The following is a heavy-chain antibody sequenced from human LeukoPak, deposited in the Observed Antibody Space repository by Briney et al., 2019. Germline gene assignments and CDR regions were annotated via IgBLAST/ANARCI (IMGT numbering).Heavy chain of an antibody. Sequence: PGWSLRLSCPASGFTFSSYWMNWVRPAPGKGLEWVANIKRDGMEKNHVDSVKGPFSISTDNDKNSLYLQMDSPRAEDTAVYYCAKEGAYPIITYDSWGKGALATPSS. CDR2: IKRDGMEK. CDR3: AKEGAYPIITYDS. D-gene: IGHD3-10*01. CDR1: GFTFSSYW. J-gene: IGHJ5*01. V-gene: IGHV3-7*01.